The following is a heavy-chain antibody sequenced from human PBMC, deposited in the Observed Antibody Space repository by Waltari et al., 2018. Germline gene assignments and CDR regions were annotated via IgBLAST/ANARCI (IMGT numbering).Heavy chain of an antibody. CDR1: SSSIIGNDYW. J-gene: IGHJ3*02. V-gene: IGHV4-39*01. CDR2: PNYGGNT. CDR3: ARQKGQWLWAFDI. D-gene: IGHD6-19*01. Sequence: QLQLQESGPGLVKPSETLSLTCTVPSSSIIGNDYWWGWIHQPPGKGLEWIGSPNYGGNTHCNPSLQSRVTIFVDPSKNQVSLTLTSATAADTAVYYCARQKGQWLWAFDIWGQGTMVSVSS.